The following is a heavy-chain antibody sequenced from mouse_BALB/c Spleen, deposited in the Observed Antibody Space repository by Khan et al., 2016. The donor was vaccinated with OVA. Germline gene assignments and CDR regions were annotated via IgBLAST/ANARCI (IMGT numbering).Heavy chain of an antibody. CDR2: ISYSGVT. CDR1: GYSITSGYA. D-gene: IGHD1-1*01. V-gene: IGHV3-2*02. J-gene: IGHJ2*01. CDR3: ARGNYYGYYFDY. Sequence: EVQLVESGPGLVKPSQSLSLTCTVTGYSITSGYAGNWIRQFPGNKLEWMGYISYSGVTSYTPSLKSRISITRDTSKNQFFLQLTSVTTEDTATYYCARGNYYGYYFDYWGQGTTLTVSS.